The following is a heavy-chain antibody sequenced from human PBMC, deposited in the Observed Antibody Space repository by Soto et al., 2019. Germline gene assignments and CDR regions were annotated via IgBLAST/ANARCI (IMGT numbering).Heavy chain of an antibody. CDR3: VRIRYQLPSSVLWLDP. D-gene: IGHD3-16*01. J-gene: IGHJ5*02. Sequence: SETLSLTCAVYGGFLSDSYWTWIRQPPGKGLEWIGEINHVGGTNYNPSLKSRVTMSVDTSQSQFSLRLISVTAADTAMYFCVRIRYQLPSSVLWLDPWGQGTPVTVSS. CDR1: GGFLSDSY. V-gene: IGHV4-34*01. CDR2: INHVGGT.